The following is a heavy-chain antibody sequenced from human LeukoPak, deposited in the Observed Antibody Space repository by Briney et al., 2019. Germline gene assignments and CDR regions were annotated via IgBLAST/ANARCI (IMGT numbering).Heavy chain of an antibody. CDR2: IYYSGST. J-gene: IGHJ4*02. V-gene: IGHV4-59*01. CDR3: ARVSDSSGSFDY. Sequence: SETLSLTCTVSGGSLSSYYWSWIRQPPGKGLEWIGYIYYSGSTNYNPSLKSRVTISVDTSKNQFSLKLSSVTAADTAVYYCARVSDSSGSFDYWGQGTLVTVSS. D-gene: IGHD3-22*01. CDR1: GGSLSSYY.